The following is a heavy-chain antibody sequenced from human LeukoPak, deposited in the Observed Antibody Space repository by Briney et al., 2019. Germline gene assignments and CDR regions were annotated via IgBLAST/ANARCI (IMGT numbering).Heavy chain of an antibody. V-gene: IGHV3-30*18. CDR2: ISYDGSNK. J-gene: IGHJ6*03. CDR3: AKEHLWRHYMDV. D-gene: IGHD3-10*01. CDR1: GFTFSNAW. Sequence: RAGGSLRLSCAASGFTFSNAWMSWVRQAPGKGLEWVAVISYDGSNKYYADSVKGRFTISRDNSKNTLYLQMNSLRAEDTAVYYCAKEHLWRHYMDVWGKGTTVTVSS.